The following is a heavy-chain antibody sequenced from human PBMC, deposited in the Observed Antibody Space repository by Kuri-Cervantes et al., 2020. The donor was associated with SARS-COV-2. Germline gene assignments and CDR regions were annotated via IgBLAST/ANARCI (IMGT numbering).Heavy chain of an antibody. V-gene: IGHV3-64*01. CDR2: ISSNGGST. Sequence: GESLKISCAASGFTFSSYAMHWVRQAPGKGLEYVSAISSNGGSTYYANSVKGRFTISRDNSKNTLHLQMNSLRPEDTAVYYCARQLPSYYTMDVWGQGTTVTVSS. J-gene: IGHJ6*02. CDR1: GFTFSSYA. D-gene: IGHD2-2*01. CDR3: ARQLPSYYTMDV.